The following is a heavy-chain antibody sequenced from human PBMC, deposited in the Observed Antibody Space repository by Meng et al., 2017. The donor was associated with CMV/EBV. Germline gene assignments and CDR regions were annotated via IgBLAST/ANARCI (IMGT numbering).Heavy chain of an antibody. CDR1: GGSISSSSYY. CDR2: IYYSGST. J-gene: IGHJ3*02. V-gene: IGHV4-39*01. Sequence: SETLSLTCTVSGGSISSSSYYWGWIRQPPGKGLEWIGSIYYSGSTYYNPSLKSRVTISVDTSKNQFSLKLSSVTAADTAVYYCARPRLLTRFGELDAFDIWGQGTMATVSS. D-gene: IGHD3-10*01. CDR3: ARPRLLTRFGELDAFDI.